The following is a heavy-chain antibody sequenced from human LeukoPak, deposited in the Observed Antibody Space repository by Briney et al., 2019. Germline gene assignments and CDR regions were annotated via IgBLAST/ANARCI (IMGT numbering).Heavy chain of an antibody. Sequence: SETLSLTCAVSGYSISSGYYWGWIRQPPGKGLEWIGSIYHSGSTYYNPSLKSRVTISVDTSKNQFSLKPSSVTAADTAVYYCVAVVAAALYYFDYWGQGTLVTVSS. V-gene: IGHV4-38-2*01. D-gene: IGHD2-15*01. CDR2: IYHSGST. J-gene: IGHJ4*02. CDR1: GYSISSGYY. CDR3: VAVVAAALYYFDY.